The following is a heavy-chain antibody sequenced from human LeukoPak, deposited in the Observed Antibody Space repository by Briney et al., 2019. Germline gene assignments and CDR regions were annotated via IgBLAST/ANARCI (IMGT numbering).Heavy chain of an antibody. J-gene: IGHJ4*02. Sequence: GGSLRLSCAASGFTVSSNHMSWVRQAPGKGLEWVSLIYSGGTTYYADSVKGRFTISRDNSKNTLYLQMNSLRAEDTAVYYCARADNGYDHSGQGTLVTVSS. CDR1: GFTVSSNH. D-gene: IGHD5-12*01. V-gene: IGHV3-53*01. CDR3: ARADNGYDH. CDR2: IYSGGTT.